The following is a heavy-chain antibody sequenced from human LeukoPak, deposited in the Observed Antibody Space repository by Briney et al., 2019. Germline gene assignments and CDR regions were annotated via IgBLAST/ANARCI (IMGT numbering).Heavy chain of an antibody. D-gene: IGHD4-17*01. CDR1: GFTFDDYT. Sequence: GGSLRLSCAASGFTFDDYTMPWVRQAPGKGLEWVSLITWDGGSTYYVVSVKGRFTISRGNRKSSLYLQMKSLRTEYTAFSYCTKVLTPRSTVTTQVGYWGQGTLVTVPS. J-gene: IGHJ4*02. V-gene: IGHV3-43*01. CDR2: ITWDGGST. CDR3: TKVLTPRSTVTTQVGY.